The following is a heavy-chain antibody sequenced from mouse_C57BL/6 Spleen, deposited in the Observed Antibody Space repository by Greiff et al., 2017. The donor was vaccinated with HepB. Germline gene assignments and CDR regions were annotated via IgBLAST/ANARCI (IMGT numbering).Heavy chain of an antibody. J-gene: IGHJ4*01. Sequence: EVKVVESGPGMVKPSQSLSLTCTVTGYSITSGYYWHWIRHFPGNKLEWMGYISYSGSTNYNPSLKSRISITHDTSKNHFFLKLNSVTTEDTATYYCARGDGYLYAMDYWGQGTSVTVSS. D-gene: IGHD2-3*01. CDR3: ARGDGYLYAMDY. CDR2: ISYSGST. CDR1: GYSITSGYY. V-gene: IGHV3-1*01.